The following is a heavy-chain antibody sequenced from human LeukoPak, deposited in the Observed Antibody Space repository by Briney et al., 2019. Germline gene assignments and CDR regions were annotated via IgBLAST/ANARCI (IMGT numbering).Heavy chain of an antibody. CDR2: VYYSGST. V-gene: IGHV4-30-4*07. Sequence: SETLSLTCAVSGDSISSGSYSWSWIRQPPGKGPVWIGHVYYSGSTYYNPSFKSRVTMSVDRSKNQISLNVTSVTAADTAVYYCVREVPGSPNNWFDPWGQGTLVTVSS. CDR3: VREVPGSPNNWFDP. CDR1: GDSISSGSYS. J-gene: IGHJ5*02.